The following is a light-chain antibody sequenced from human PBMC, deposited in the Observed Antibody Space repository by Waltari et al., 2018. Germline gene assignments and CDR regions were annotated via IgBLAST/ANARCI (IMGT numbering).Light chain of an antibody. CDR2: QVS. V-gene: IGKV2-30*01. Sequence: DLVMTQSPVSLSVTLGQPASISCRASQTLANTDGNTYLNWYHQRPGQSPRRLIYQVSKRDSRVPDRFRGSGSDTDFTLEISRVEAEDVGLYYCMQGVRPWTFGQGTKVEIK. CDR1: QTLANTDGNTY. J-gene: IGKJ1*01. CDR3: MQGVRPWT.